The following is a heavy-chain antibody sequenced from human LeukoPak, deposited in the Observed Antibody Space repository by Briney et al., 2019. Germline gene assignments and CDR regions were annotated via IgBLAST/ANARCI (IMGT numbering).Heavy chain of an antibody. CDR2: INHSGST. V-gene: IGHV4-38-2*01. J-gene: IGHJ4*02. D-gene: IGHD2-15*01. CDR1: GYSISSGYY. Sequence: NPSETLSLTCAVSGYSISSGYYWGWIRQPPGKGLEWIGEINHSGSTNYNPSLKSRVTISVDTSKNQFSLKLSSVTAADTAVYYCARGRAGYCSGGSCFRFDYWGQGTLVTVSS. CDR3: ARGRAGYCSGGSCFRFDY.